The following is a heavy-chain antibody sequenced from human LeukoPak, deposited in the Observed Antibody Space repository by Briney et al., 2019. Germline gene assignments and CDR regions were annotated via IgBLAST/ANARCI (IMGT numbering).Heavy chain of an antibody. CDR1: GFTFNDYA. Sequence: GGSLRLSCTASGFTFNDYAMHWVRQAPGKGLEWVAGISWNRNTIGYADSLRDRFTIFRDDAENSLYLQINSLRPEDTAIYYCAKDADDSGDYVGIDYWGQGILVTVSS. J-gene: IGHJ4*02. V-gene: IGHV3-9*01. CDR3: AKDADDSGDYVGIDY. CDR2: ISWNRNTI. D-gene: IGHD4-17*01.